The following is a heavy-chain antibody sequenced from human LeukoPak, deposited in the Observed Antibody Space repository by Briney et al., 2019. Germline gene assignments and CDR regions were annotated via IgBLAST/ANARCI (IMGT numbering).Heavy chain of an antibody. D-gene: IGHD3-3*01. Sequence: ASVKVSCKASGYTSTDYYMHWVRQAPGQGLEWMGWINPNSGGTNYAQKFQGRVTMTRDTSISTAYMELSRVRSDDTAVYYCARGGRSIFGVADYWGQGTLVTVSS. V-gene: IGHV1-2*02. CDR2: INPNSGGT. CDR3: ARGGRSIFGVADY. CDR1: GYTSTDYY. J-gene: IGHJ4*02.